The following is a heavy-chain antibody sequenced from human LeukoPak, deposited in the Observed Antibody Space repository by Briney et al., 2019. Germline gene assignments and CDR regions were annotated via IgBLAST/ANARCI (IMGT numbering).Heavy chain of an antibody. D-gene: IGHD5-12*01. J-gene: IGHJ6*02. V-gene: IGHV3-30*18. CDR1: GFTFSSYG. Sequence: GRSLSLSCAASGFTFSSYGMHWVGQAPGKGLEWVAQTSYDGSNKYYAASVKGRITISSGNSKKTLSLRVNSLGVEYTGVYYCAKGDIPMEYYYYGVHVWAREPRVSVS. CDR3: AKGDIPMEYYYYGVHV. CDR2: TSYDGSNK.